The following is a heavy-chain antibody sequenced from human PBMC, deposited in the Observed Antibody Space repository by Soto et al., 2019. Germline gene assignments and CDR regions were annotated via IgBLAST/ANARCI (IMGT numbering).Heavy chain of an antibody. D-gene: IGHD4-4*01. Sequence: QVQLVQSGAEVKKPGASVKVSCKASGYTFTSYYMHWVRLAPGQGLEWMGIINPDGGGTSYAQPFLGRVIMTRDTSTSTVYMEMSSLRSEDTAVYYCAVGGNYLSMDVWGQGTTVTVSS. V-gene: IGHV1-46*01. CDR3: AVGGNYLSMDV. J-gene: IGHJ6*02. CDR2: INPDGGGT. CDR1: GYTFTSYY.